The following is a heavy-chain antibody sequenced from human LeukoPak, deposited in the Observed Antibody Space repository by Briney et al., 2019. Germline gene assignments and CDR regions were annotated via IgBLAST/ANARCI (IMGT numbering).Heavy chain of an antibody. V-gene: IGHV5-51*01. J-gene: IGHJ4*02. D-gene: IGHD6-13*01. Sequence: GESLKISCKGSGYSFTSYWIGWVRQMPGKGLEWMGIIYPGDSETKYSPSFQGQVTISADKSISTAYLQWSSLKASDTAMYYCARRSDLSSSWFFDYWGQGTLVTVSS. CDR2: IYPGDSET. CDR1: GYSFTSYW. CDR3: ARRSDLSSSWFFDY.